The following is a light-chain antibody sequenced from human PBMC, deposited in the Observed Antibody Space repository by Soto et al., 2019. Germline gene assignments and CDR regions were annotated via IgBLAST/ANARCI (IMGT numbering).Light chain of an antibody. Sequence: NFMLTQPHSVSESPGKTVTISCTRSSGSIANNYVQWYQQRPGSAPTTVIYEDNQRPSGVPDRFSGSIDSSSNSASLTISGLKTEDEADYYCQSYDNSNVVFGGGTQLTVL. CDR3: QSYDNSNVV. CDR2: EDN. J-gene: IGLJ2*01. V-gene: IGLV6-57*04. CDR1: SGSIANNY.